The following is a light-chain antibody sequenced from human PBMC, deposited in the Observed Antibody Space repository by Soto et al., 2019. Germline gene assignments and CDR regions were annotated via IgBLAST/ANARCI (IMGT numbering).Light chain of an antibody. V-gene: IGLV2-23*01. CDR2: ETS. Sequence: ISCTGTSSDFGSYKFVSWYQHHPGTVPKVIIYETSKRPSGVSDRFSGSKSGNTASLTISGLQSEDEADYYCFSFTSTNTHVFGSGTKVTVL. J-gene: IGLJ1*01. CDR3: FSFTSTNTHV. CDR1: SSDFGSYKF.